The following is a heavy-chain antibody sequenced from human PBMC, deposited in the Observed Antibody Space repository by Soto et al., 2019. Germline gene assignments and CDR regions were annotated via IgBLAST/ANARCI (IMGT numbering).Heavy chain of an antibody. Sequence: EVQLLESGGGLVQPGGSLRLSCAASGFTFTTYAMGWVRQAPGKGLEWVASIRTSGSSTYYADSVKGRFTHSRDSSKNTPSLQVNILRAEAAAVYFCAICTGGSTSCGLAYWGAGTLVTVSS. CDR1: GFTFTTYA. D-gene: IGHD6-25*01. J-gene: IGHJ4*02. CDR2: IRTSGSST. CDR3: AICTGGSTSCGLAY. V-gene: IGHV3-23*01.